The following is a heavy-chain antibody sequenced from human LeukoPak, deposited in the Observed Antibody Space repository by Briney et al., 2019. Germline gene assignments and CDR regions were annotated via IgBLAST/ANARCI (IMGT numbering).Heavy chain of an antibody. J-gene: IGHJ4*02. CDR2: ISWNSGSI. D-gene: IGHD1-26*01. V-gene: IGHV3-9*01. CDR3: ARRERAFDY. Sequence: GGSLRLSCAASGFTFDDYAMPWVRQAPGKGLERVSGISWNSGSIGYADSVKGRFTISRDNAKNSLYLQMNSLRAEDTALYYCARRERAFDYWGQGTLVTVSS. CDR1: GFTFDDYA.